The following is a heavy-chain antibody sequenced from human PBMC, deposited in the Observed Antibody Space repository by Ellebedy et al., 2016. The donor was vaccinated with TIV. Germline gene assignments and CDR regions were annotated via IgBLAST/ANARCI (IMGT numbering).Heavy chain of an antibody. CDR1: GFTFARYS. J-gene: IGHJ6*02. V-gene: IGHV3-33*01. CDR2: IWYDGTDR. CDR3: ARVSGIRASAMDV. D-gene: IGHD1-1*01. Sequence: GESLKISCTASGFTFARYSIHWVRQAPGKGLEWVALIWYDGTDRDYADSVKGRFSISRDTPRNSAFLQMNSLTADDTAIYYCARVSGIRASAMDVWGQGTTVTVSS.